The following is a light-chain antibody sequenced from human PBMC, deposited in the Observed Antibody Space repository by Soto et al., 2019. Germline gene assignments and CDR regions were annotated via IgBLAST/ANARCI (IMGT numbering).Light chain of an antibody. CDR1: HSVSSNY. CDR3: HPYGSSPST. J-gene: IGKJ3*01. CDR2: DAS. Sequence: EGGLAQSRSTRWLSPVEGSTLSCGASHSVSSNYLAWYQQKPGLEPRLLIYDASSRATGIPDRFSGSGSATDFPLTISRLEPEDSAVYYCHPYGSSPSTFGPPTKVDI. V-gene: IGKV3D-20*01.